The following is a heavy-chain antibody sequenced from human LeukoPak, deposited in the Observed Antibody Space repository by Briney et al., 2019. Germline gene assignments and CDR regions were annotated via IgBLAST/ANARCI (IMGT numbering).Heavy chain of an antibody. D-gene: IGHD1-26*01. J-gene: IGHJ6*03. Sequence: PGGSLRLSCAASGFTFSSYSMNWVRQAPGKGLEWVSYISSSSSTIYYADSVKGRFTISRDNAKNSLYLQMNSLRAEDTAVYYCAREQGATDYYMDVWGKGTTVTDSS. CDR1: GFTFSSYS. CDR3: AREQGATDYYMDV. CDR2: ISSSSSTI. V-gene: IGHV3-48*01.